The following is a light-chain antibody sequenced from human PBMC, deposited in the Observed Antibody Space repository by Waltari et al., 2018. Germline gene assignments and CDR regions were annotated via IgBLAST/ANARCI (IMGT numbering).Light chain of an antibody. J-gene: IGLJ3*02. Sequence: QTVVTQEPSFSVSPAGTVPLHCGFSSGSGSTSYYPTWYQQTPGQAPRTLIYSTNPRSSGVPDRFSGSILGNKAALTITGAQADDESDYYCVLYMGSGNWVFGGGTKLTVL. V-gene: IGLV8-61*01. CDR3: VLYMGSGNWV. CDR2: STN. CDR1: SGSGSTSYY.